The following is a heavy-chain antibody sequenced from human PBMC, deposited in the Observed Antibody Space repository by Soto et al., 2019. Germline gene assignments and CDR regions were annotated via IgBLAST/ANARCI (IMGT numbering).Heavy chain of an antibody. CDR3: ASISSRYCSGGTCYRPIDY. CDR2: IYYSGST. V-gene: IGHV4-39*07. CDR1: GGSISSSSYY. J-gene: IGHJ4*02. Sequence: LSLTCTVSGGSISSSSYYWGWIRQPPGKGLEWIGSIYYSGSTYYNPSLKSRVTISVDTSKNQFSLKLSSVTAADTAVYYCASISSRYCSGGTCYRPIDYWGQGTLVTVSS. D-gene: IGHD2-15*01.